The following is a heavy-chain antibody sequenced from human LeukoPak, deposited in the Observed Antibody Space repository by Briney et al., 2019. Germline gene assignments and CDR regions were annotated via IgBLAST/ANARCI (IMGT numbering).Heavy chain of an antibody. CDR2: LSGSGCSA. CDR3: AKEYPLDPYEMLYFFDY. Sequence: RESLRLSCAASGVTFSSDAMSWVRRSPGTGRESVSGLSGSGCSAYYAGSVKGRFTISRDNSKNTLYLQMSSLRAEDTAVFYGAKEYPLDPYEMLYFFDYWGQGALVTVSS. J-gene: IGHJ4*02. D-gene: IGHD2-21*01. CDR1: GVTFSSDA. V-gene: IGHV3-23*01.